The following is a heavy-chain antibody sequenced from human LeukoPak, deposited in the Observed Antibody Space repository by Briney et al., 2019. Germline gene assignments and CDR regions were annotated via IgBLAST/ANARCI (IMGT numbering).Heavy chain of an antibody. CDR2: IYYSGTT. V-gene: IGHV4-59*11. CDR1: AGSMRSHY. D-gene: IGHD3-22*01. J-gene: IGHJ3*02. CDR3: ARLLDNDSSGDPDTFDM. Sequence: PSETLSLTCSVSAGSMRSHYWSWIQQPPGKGLEWMGFIYYSGTTRYKSSLQSRVTISADTSKNQFSLKLTSVTAADTAVYYCARLLDNDSSGDPDTFDMWGQGTMVTVSS.